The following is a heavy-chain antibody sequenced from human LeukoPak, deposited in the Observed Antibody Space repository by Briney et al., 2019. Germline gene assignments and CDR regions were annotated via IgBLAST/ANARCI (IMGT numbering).Heavy chain of an antibody. Sequence: GASVKVSCKASGYTFTGYYMHWVRQAPGQGLEWMGWINPNSGGTNYAQKFQGWVTMTRDTSISTAYMELSRLRSDDTAVYYCARDSCGWYDYAFDIWGQGTMVTVSS. CDR1: GYTFTGYY. CDR3: ARDSCGWYDYAFDI. J-gene: IGHJ3*02. CDR2: INPNSGGT. V-gene: IGHV1-2*04. D-gene: IGHD6-19*01.